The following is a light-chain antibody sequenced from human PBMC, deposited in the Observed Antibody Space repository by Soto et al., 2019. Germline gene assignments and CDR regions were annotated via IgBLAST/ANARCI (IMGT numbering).Light chain of an antibody. V-gene: IGLV2-8*01. CDR3: SSYTSSSTLYV. CDR1: GSDIGAYNY. J-gene: IGLJ1*01. Sequence: QSALTQPPSASGSPGQSVTISCTGTGSDIGAYNYVSWYQQYPGKAPKVMIYDVIKRPSGVPDRFSGSKSGNTASLTISGLRTEDEADYYCSSYTSSSTLYVFATGTKLTVL. CDR2: DVI.